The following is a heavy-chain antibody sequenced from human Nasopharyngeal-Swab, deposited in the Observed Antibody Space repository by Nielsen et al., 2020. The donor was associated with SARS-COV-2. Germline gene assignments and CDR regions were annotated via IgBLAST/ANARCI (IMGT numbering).Heavy chain of an antibody. CDR2: IYHGDSDT. Sequence: GGSLRLSCTGSGYIFPAYWIDWVRQMPGKGLEWVGIIYHGDSDTTYSPSFQGRVTLSADKSINTAYLQWSSLQASDTGIYYCARGIDFDYWGQGTLVTVSS. CDR1: GYIFPAYW. CDR3: ARGIDFDY. V-gene: IGHV5-51*01. J-gene: IGHJ4*02.